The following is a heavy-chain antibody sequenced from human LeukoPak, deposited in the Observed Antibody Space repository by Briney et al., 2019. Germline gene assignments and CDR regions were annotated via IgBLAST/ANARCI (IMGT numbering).Heavy chain of an antibody. CDR2: IKQDGSER. CDR3: ARDWGAYYHFFDY. Sequence: PGGSLRFSCEASGFNMSVYWMSWVRQAPGKGLEWVGNIKQDGSERTYVDSVKGRFTISRDNAKKSLYLQINSLRAEDTAVYYCARDWGAYYHFFDYWGQGTLVTVSS. J-gene: IGHJ4*02. CDR1: GFNMSVYW. V-gene: IGHV3-7*01. D-gene: IGHD3-22*01.